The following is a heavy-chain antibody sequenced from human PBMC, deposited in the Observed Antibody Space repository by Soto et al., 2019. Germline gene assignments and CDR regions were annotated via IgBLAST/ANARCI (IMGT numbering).Heavy chain of an antibody. Sequence: GGSLRLSCAASGFTFGDYLMHWVRQAPGKGLEWVSRMNSDGSEINYADSVKGRFIVSRDNAKSTLHLQMTSLRAEDTAVYYCATAEVDYWGPGVLVTVSS. J-gene: IGHJ4*02. CDR2: MNSDGSEI. V-gene: IGHV3-74*01. CDR1: GFTFGDYL. CDR3: ATAEVDY.